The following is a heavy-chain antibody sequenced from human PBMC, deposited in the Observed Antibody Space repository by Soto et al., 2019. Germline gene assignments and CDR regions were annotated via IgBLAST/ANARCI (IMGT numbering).Heavy chain of an antibody. J-gene: IGHJ6*02. Sequence: LGESLKISCKGSGYSFTSYWIGWVRQMPGKGLEWMGIIYPGDSDTRYSPSFQGQVTISADKSISTAYLQWSSLKASDTAMYYCARAYSSSWYNYYYGMDVWGQGTTVTVYS. D-gene: IGHD6-13*01. CDR1: GYSFTSYW. CDR3: ARAYSSSWYNYYYGMDV. V-gene: IGHV5-51*01. CDR2: IYPGDSDT.